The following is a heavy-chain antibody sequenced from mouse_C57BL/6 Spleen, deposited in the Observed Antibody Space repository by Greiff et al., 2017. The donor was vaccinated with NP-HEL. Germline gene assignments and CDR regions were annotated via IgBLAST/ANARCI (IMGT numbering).Heavy chain of an antibody. D-gene: IGHD2-1*01. CDR2: IYPGDGDT. V-gene: IGHV1-82*01. CDR1: GYAFSSSW. J-gene: IGHJ2*01. Sequence: QVQLQQSGPELVKPGASVKISCKASGYAFSSSWMNWVKQRPGKGLEWIGRIYPGDGDTNYNGKFKGKATLTADKSSSTAYMQLSSLTSEDSAVYFCARWGNYVYFDYWGKGTTLTVSS. CDR3: ARWGNYVYFDY.